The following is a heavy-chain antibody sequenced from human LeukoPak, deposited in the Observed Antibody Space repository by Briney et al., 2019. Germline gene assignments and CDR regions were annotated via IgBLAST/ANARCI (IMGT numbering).Heavy chain of an antibody. CDR2: ISSSGSTI. CDR1: GFTFSDYY. V-gene: IGHV3-11*04. D-gene: IGHD3-22*01. CDR3: ARVLDDSSGYYYIGFDY. J-gene: IGHJ4*02. Sequence: PGGSLRLSCAASGFTFSDYYMSWIRQAPGKGLEWVSYISSSGSTIYYADSVKGRFTISRDNAKNSLYLQMNSLRAEDTAVYYCARVLDDSSGYYYIGFDYWGQGTLVTVSS.